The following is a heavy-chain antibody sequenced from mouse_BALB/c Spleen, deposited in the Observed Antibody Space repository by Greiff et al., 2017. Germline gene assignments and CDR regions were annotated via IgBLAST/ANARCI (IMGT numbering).Heavy chain of an antibody. J-gene: IGHJ4*01. CDR3: ARGTGAMDY. CDR2: ISSGSSTI. D-gene: IGHD3-3*01. CDR1: GFTFSSFG. Sequence: EVKLMESGGGLVQPGGSRKLSCAASGFTFSSFGMHWVRQAPEKGLEWVAYISSGSSTIYYADTVKGRFTISRDNPKNTLFLQMTSLRSEDTAMYYCARGTGAMDYWGQGTSVTVSS. V-gene: IGHV5-17*02.